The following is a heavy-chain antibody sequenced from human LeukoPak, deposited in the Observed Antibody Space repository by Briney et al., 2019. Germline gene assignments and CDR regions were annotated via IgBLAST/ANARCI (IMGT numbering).Heavy chain of an antibody. D-gene: IGHD3-3*01. Sequence: ASVKVSCKASGYTFTSYGISWVRQAPGQGLEWMGWISAYNGNTNYAQKLQGRVTMTTDTSTSTAYMELRSLRSDDTAVYYCARRQARSYYDFWSGYPGAPDAFDIWGQGTMVTVSS. CDR1: GYTFTSYG. CDR2: ISAYNGNT. V-gene: IGHV1-18*01. J-gene: IGHJ3*02. CDR3: ARRQARSYYDFWSGYPGAPDAFDI.